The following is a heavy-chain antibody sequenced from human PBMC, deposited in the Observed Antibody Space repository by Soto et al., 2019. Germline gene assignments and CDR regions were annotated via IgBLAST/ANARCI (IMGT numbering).Heavy chain of an antibody. J-gene: IGHJ6*02. D-gene: IGHD3-16*02. CDR3: AKAEYDYVWGSYRFYYYGMDV. Sequence: GGSLRLSCAASGFTLSSYAMSWVRQAPGKGLEWVSAISGSGGSTYYADSVKGRFTISRDNSKNTPYLQMNSLRAEDTAVYYCAKAEYDYVWGSYRFYYYGMDVWGQGTTVTVSS. V-gene: IGHV3-23*01. CDR1: GFTLSSYA. CDR2: ISGSGGST.